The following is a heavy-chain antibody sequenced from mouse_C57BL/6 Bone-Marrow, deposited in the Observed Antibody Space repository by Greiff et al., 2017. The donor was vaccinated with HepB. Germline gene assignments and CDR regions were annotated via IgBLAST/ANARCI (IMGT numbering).Heavy chain of an antibody. CDR3: ANPSYYDGSSWNY. Sequence: QVQLQQPGAELVKPGDSVKLSCKASGYTFTSYWMHWVKQSPGQGLEWIGMIHPNSGSTNYNEKFKSKATLTVDKSSSTAYMQISSLTSEDSAVYYCANPSYYDGSSWNYWGQGTTLTVSS. CDR2: IHPNSGST. CDR1: GYTFTSYW. J-gene: IGHJ2*01. V-gene: IGHV1-64*01. D-gene: IGHD1-1*01.